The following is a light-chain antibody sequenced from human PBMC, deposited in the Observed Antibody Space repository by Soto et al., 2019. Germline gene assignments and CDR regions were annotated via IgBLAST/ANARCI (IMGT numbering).Light chain of an antibody. CDR2: EGS. Sequence: QSALTQPASVSGSPGQSITISCTGTSSDVGSYNLVSWYQQHPGKAPKLMIYEGSKRPSGISFRFSGSKSGNTASLTISGLQAEDEADYYCSSYTSKSSLIFGGGTKLTVL. J-gene: IGLJ2*01. V-gene: IGLV2-14*02. CDR3: SSYTSKSSLI. CDR1: SSDVGSYNL.